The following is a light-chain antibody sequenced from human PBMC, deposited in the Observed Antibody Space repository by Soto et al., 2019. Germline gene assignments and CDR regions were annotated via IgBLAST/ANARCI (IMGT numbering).Light chain of an antibody. CDR1: SSDVGGYNY. V-gene: IGLV2-14*01. J-gene: IGLJ1*01. CDR2: DVS. CDR3: RSYASSSTLYV. Sequence: QSALTQPASVSGSPGQSITISCTGTSSDVGGYNYVSWYQQHSGKAPKLMIYDVSNRPSGVSNRFSGSKSCNTASLTISGLQAEDEADYYCRSYASSSTLYVFGTGTKLTVL.